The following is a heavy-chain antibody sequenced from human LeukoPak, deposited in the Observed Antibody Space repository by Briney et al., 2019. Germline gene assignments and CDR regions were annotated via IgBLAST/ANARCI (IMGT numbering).Heavy chain of an antibody. V-gene: IGHV3-49*04. CDR3: TREGTSGYFHYLDY. D-gene: IGHD3-22*01. CDR2: IRSKAYGGTT. J-gene: IGHJ4*02. CDR1: GFTPGDYA. Sequence: QSGGSLRLSCTASGFTPGDYAMSWVRQAPGKGLEWVGFIRSKAYGGTTEYAASVKGRFTISRDDSKSIAYLQMNSLKTEDTAVYYCTREGTSGYFHYLDYWGQGTLVTVSS.